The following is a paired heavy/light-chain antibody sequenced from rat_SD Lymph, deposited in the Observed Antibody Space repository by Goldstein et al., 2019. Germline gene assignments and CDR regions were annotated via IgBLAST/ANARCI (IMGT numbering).Light chain of an antibody. V-gene: IGKV14S14*01. CDR3: LQSIQYPLT. CDR2: GAT. J-gene: IGKJ5*01. Sequence: DIQMTQSPSSLSASLGDRVTITCRASQDIGNYLTWFQQKPGKSPRRMIYGATNLAAGVPSRFSGSRSGSDYSLTISSLESEDVADYHCLQSIQYPLTFGSGTKLEIK. CDR1: QDIGNY.
Heavy chain of an antibody. CDR3: ATLLAY. Sequence: EVQLVESGGGLVQPGRSLKLSCAASGFTFSDYNMAWVRQAPKKGLEWVATIIYDGSRTYYRDSVKGRFTISRDNAKSTLYLQMDSLRSEDTATYYCATLLAYWGQGTLVTVSS. CDR2: IIYDGSRT. V-gene: IGHV5S10*01. CDR1: GFTFSDYN. J-gene: IGHJ3*01.